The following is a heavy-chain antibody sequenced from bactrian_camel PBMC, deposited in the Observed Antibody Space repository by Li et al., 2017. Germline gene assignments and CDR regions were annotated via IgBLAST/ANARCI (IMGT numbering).Heavy chain of an antibody. CDR2: IYTDGGT. CDR3: AAESGTKCQLIGRLSVHYSNDY. CDR1: TSGYSHIC. Sequence: HVQLVESGGGSVQAGGSLRLSCAASTSGYSHICMGWFRQAPGKEREAVARIYTDGGTVYSDSVRGRFTISKDNAKNTVYLQMTSLTPDDTAKYYCAAESGTKCQLIGRLSVHYSNDYWGQGTQVTVS. V-gene: IGHV3S53*01. D-gene: IGHD4*01. J-gene: IGHJ4*01.